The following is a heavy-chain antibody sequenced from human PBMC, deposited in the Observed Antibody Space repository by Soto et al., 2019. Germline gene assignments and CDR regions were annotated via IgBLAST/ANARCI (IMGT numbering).Heavy chain of an antibody. CDR2: INHSGST. Sequence: SETLSLTCTVSGGSISSYYWSWIRQPPGKGLEWIGEINHSGSTNYNPSLKSRVTISVDTSKNQFSLKLSSVTAADTAVYYCARVPRGAGTFSRYYGMDVWGQGTTVTVS. D-gene: IGHD6-13*01. CDR3: ARVPRGAGTFSRYYGMDV. J-gene: IGHJ6*02. V-gene: IGHV4-34*01. CDR1: GGSISSYY.